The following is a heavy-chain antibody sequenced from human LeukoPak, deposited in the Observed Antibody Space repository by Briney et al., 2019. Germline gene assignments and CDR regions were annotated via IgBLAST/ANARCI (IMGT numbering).Heavy chain of an antibody. Sequence: PSETLSLTCAVYGGSFSGYYWSWIRQPPGKGLEWIGEINHSGSTNYNPSLKSRVTISVDTSKNQFSLKLSSVTAADTAVYYCARLTYYYGSGSYYTLYYYYYMDVWGKGTTVTISS. D-gene: IGHD3-10*01. J-gene: IGHJ6*03. CDR2: INHSGST. CDR3: ARLTYYYGSGSYYTLYYYYYMDV. V-gene: IGHV4-34*01. CDR1: GGSFSGYY.